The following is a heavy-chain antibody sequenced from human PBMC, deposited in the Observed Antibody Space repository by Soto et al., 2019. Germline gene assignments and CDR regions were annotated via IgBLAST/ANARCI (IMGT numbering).Heavy chain of an antibody. CDR3: AKEGQRLRYYFDY. V-gene: IGHV3-30*18. J-gene: IGHJ4*02. CDR2: ISYDGSNK. CDR1: GFTFSSYG. Sequence: QVQLVESGGGVVQPGRSLRLSCAASGFTFSSYGLHWVRQATGTGLEGVAVISYDGSNKYYADSVKGRFTISRDNSKNTLYRQMNSLIAEDTAVYYCAKEGQRLRYYFDYWGQGTLGTVSS. D-gene: IGHD6-25*01.